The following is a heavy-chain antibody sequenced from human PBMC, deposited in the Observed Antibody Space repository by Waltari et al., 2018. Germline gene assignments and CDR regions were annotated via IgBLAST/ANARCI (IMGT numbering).Heavy chain of an antibody. CDR2: ISAYNGNT. CDR3: ARDPRGYCSGGSCYSGRGYYYYGMDV. V-gene: IGHV1-18*01. CDR1: GYTFTSYG. Sequence: QVQLVQSGAEVKKPGASVKVSCKASGYTFTSYGISWVRQAPGQGLEWMGWISAYNGNTNYAQKLQGRGTMTTDTSASTAYMELRSLRSDDTAVYYCARDPRGYCSGGSCYSGRGYYYYGMDVWGQGTTVTVSS. D-gene: IGHD2-15*01. J-gene: IGHJ6*02.